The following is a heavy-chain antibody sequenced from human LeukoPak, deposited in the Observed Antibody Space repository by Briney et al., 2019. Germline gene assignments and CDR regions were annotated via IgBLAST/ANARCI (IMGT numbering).Heavy chain of an antibody. CDR2: ISAYNGNT. V-gene: IGHV1-18*01. D-gene: IGHD6-13*01. CDR1: GYTFTSYG. J-gene: IGHJ4*02. Sequence: ASVKVSCKASGYTFTSYGISWVRQAPGQGLEWMGWISAYNGNTNYAQKLQGRVTMTTDTSTSTAYMELSSLRSENTAVYYCAQGRAHGAAAANDYWGQGTLVTVSS. CDR3: AQGRAHGAAAANDY.